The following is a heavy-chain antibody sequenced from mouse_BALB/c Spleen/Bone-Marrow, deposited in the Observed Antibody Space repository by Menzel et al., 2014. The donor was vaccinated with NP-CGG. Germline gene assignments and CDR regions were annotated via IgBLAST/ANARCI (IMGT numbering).Heavy chain of an antibody. J-gene: IGHJ2*01. Sequence: VQLKQSGGDSVKPGGSLKLSCVASGFTFSSYGMSWVRQTPDKRLEWVATISSGGSYTNYPDSVKGRFTISRDNAKNTLYLQMSSLKSEDTAMYYCGRNYYGSSYYFDYWGQGTTLTVSS. CDR1: GFTFSSYG. V-gene: IGHV5-6*01. CDR2: ISSGGSYT. CDR3: GRNYYGSSYYFDY. D-gene: IGHD1-1*01.